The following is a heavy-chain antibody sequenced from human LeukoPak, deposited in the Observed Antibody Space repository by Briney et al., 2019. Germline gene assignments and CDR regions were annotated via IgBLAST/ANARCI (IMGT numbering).Heavy chain of an antibody. Sequence: PGGSLRLSCVASGFTFSNYWMHWVRQAPGKGLVWVSYINSDGSTTTYADSVKGRFTISRDNAKNTLYLQMKSLRSEDTAVYYCTRDSSLPGIWGLGTMVTVSS. CDR2: INSDGSTT. J-gene: IGHJ3*02. CDR1: GFTFSNYW. V-gene: IGHV3-74*03. D-gene: IGHD3-16*02. CDR3: TRDSSLPGI.